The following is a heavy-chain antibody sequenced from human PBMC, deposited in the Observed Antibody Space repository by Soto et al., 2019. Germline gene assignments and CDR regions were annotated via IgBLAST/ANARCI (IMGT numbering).Heavy chain of an antibody. D-gene: IGHD3-9*01. CDR2: MNPNSGNT. V-gene: IGHV1-8*01. CDR1: GYTFISYD. CDR3: ARGGYDILTGYYNRYYYYGMDV. J-gene: IGHJ6*02. Sequence: QVQLVQSGAEVKKPGASVKVSCKASGYTFISYDINWVRQATGQGLEWMGWMNPNSGNTGYAQKFQGRVTMTRNTCISTAYMELSSLRSEDTAVYYCARGGYDILTGYYNRYYYYGMDVWGQGTTVTVSS.